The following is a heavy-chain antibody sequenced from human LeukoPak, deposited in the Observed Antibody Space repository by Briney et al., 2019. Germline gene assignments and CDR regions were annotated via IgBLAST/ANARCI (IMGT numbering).Heavy chain of an antibody. D-gene: IGHD6-19*01. CDR3: ARTDPGIAVAGNGAFDI. CDR1: GDSVSDNRAA. V-gene: IGHV6-1*01. Sequence: SQTLSLTCAISGDSVSDNRAAWNWIRQSPSRGLEWLGRTYYRSKWYRDYAVSVKTRIAINPDTSKNQFSLQLNSVTPEDTAVYYCARTDPGIAVAGNGAFDIWGQGTMVTVSS. CDR2: TYYRSKWYR. J-gene: IGHJ3*02.